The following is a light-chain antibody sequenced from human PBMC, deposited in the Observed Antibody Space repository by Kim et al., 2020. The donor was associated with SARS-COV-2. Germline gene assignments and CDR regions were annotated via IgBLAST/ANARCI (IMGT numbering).Light chain of an antibody. Sequence: DIQMTQSPSSLSASVGDRVTITCRASQSISSYLNWYQQKPGKAPKLLIYAASSLQSGVPSRFSGSGSGTDFTLTISSLQPEDFATYYCQQSYSTPLMFGQGTKVYIK. CDR2: AAS. CDR1: QSISSY. CDR3: QQSYSTPLM. V-gene: IGKV1-39*01. J-gene: IGKJ1*01.